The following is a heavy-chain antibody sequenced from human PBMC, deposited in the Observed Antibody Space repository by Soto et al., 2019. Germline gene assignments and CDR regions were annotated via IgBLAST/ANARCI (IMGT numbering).Heavy chain of an antibody. CDR1: GGSISSSSYY. Sequence: PSETLSLTCTVSGGSISSSSYYWGWIRQPPGKGLEWIGSIYYSGSTYYNPSLKSRVTISVDTSKNQFSLKLSSVTAADTAVYYCARLYYGSGSYEYSGQGTLVTVSS. CDR2: IYYSGST. J-gene: IGHJ4*02. D-gene: IGHD3-10*01. CDR3: ARLYYGSGSYEY. V-gene: IGHV4-39*01.